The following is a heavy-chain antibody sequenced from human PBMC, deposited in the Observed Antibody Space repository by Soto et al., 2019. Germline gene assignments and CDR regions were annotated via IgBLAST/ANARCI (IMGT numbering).Heavy chain of an antibody. CDR1: GFILSNYA. J-gene: IGHJ6*03. Sequence: EVQLLESGGGLVQPGGSLRLSCAASGFILSNYATHWVRQGPGRGLEYLASIRSSGSGTHYADSVKGRFTISRDNSKNTLYLQMGSLRTDDTALYHCARDARVSGTYYYYYMDVWGKGTTVTVSS. D-gene: IGHD3-3*01. V-gene: IGHV3-64*07. CDR3: ARDARVSGTYYYYYMDV. CDR2: IRSSGSGT.